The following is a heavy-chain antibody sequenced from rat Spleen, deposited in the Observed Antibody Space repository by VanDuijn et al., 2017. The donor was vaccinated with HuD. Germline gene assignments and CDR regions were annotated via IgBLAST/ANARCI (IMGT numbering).Heavy chain of an antibody. Sequence: EVQLVESGGDLVQPGRSLKLSCAASGFTFSNYGMHWIRQAPTKGLEWVASISPSGGTTYYRHSVKGRFTISRDNAKRTLYLQMDSLRSDDTATFYCAREAGLPFHYFDYWGQGVMVPVSS. D-gene: IGHD1-4*01. V-gene: IGHV5-19*01. CDR2: ISPSGGTT. CDR3: AREAGLPFHYFDY. CDR1: GFTFSNYG. J-gene: IGHJ2*01.